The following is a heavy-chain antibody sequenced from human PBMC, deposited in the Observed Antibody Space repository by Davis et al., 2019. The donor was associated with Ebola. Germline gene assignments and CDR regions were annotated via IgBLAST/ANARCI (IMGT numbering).Heavy chain of an antibody. CDR2: ISGSGGRT. CDR3: AKDGSSGTWDS. D-gene: IGHD6-19*01. V-gene: IGHV3-23*01. Sequence: GESPNTPCASSGVTSSSYPMSWVRKALGKGLEWVSSISGSGGRTFYLASVKGRFTISRDFSKNTLYLEMNSLKVDDTAIYYCAKDGSSGTWDSWGQGTLVTVSS. CDR1: GVTSSSYP. J-gene: IGHJ5*01.